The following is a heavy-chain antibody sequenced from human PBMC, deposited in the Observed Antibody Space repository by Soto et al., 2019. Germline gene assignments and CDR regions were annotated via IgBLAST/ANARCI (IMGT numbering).Heavy chain of an antibody. V-gene: IGHV3-21*01. CDR1: GFTFSSYS. CDR2: ISSSSSYI. J-gene: IGHJ6*02. CDR3: ARVLTYYDFWSGYQNYYYYGMDV. D-gene: IGHD3-3*01. Sequence: PGGSLRLSCAASGFTFSSYSMNWVRQAPGKGLEWVSSISSSSSYIYYADSVKGRFTISRDNAKNSLYLQMNSLRAEDTAVYYCARVLTYYDFWSGYQNYYYYGMDVWGQGTTVTVSS.